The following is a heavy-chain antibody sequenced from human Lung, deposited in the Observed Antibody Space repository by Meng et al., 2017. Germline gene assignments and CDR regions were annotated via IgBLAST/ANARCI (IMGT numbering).Heavy chain of an antibody. D-gene: IGHD6-13*01. V-gene: IGHV1-2*06. J-gene: IGHJ4*02. Sequence: VGQVQAGVPVRKPRSQAQVPCKPAGYDSPDYCGHWWRWAPGQGLEWMGHIDPKSGDTRYEQKFQGRVTMTGATSIGTAYMELTGLRSDDTALYYCARDEDISAAGKLFGDYWGQGTLVTVSS. CDR2: IDPKSGDT. CDR1: GYDSPDYC. CDR3: ARDEDISAAGKLFGDY.